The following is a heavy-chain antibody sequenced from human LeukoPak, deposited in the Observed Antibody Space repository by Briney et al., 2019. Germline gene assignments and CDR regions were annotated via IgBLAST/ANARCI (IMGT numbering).Heavy chain of an antibody. CDR3: ARGLGWTVVVPSTVFDP. J-gene: IGHJ5*02. CDR2: IYYSGST. D-gene: IGHD2-15*01. CDR1: GGSISSGGYY. Sequence: SETLSLTCTVSGGSISSGGYYWSWLRQHPGKGLEWIGYIYYSGSTYYNPSLKSRVTISVDTSKNHFSLKLSSVTAADTAVYYCARGLGWTVVVPSTVFDPWGQGTLVTVSS. V-gene: IGHV4-31*03.